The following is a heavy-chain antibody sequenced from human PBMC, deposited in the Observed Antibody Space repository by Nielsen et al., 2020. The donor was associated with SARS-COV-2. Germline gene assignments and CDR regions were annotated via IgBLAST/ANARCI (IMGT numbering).Heavy chain of an antibody. V-gene: IGHV4-59*12. Sequence: SETLSLTCTVSGGSISSYYWSWIRQPPGKGLEWIGYIYYSGSTNYNPSLKSRVTISVDTSKNQFSLKLSSVTAADTAVYYCARAERGYSYDDAFDIWGQGTMVTVSS. CDR1: GGSISSYY. CDR2: IYYSGST. D-gene: IGHD5-18*01. CDR3: ARAERGYSYDDAFDI. J-gene: IGHJ3*02.